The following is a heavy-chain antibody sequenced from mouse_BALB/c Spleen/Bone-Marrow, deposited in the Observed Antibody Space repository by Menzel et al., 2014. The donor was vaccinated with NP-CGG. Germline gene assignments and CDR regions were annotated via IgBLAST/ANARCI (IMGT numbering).Heavy chain of an antibody. Sequence: EVHLVESGGDLVKPGGSLKLSCVASGFTFSSYGMSWVRQTPDKRLEWVATISSGGSSTYYPASVKGRFTIFRDNAKSTLYLQMSSLNSEDTAMYYCTRRPLQANSYFDCWGQGTTLTVSS. D-gene: IGHD4-1*01. CDR1: GFTFSSYG. CDR2: ISSGGSST. J-gene: IGHJ2*01. V-gene: IGHV5-6*01. CDR3: TRRPLQANSYFDC.